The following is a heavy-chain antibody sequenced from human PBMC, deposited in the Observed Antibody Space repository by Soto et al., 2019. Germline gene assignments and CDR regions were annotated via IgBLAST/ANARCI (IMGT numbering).Heavy chain of an antibody. CDR1: GFNFNNYA. J-gene: IGHJ5*02. V-gene: IGHV3-23*01. Sequence: GGSLRVSCAASGFNFNNYAMTWVRQAPGKGLEWVSGITGNAGDTYYAASVKGRFTISRDNFKKTLYLQINSLRAEDTAVYYCAKGQWFDWNGGWFDTWGPGTLVTVSS. D-gene: IGHD1-1*01. CDR2: ITGNAGDT. CDR3: AKGQWFDWNGGWFDT.